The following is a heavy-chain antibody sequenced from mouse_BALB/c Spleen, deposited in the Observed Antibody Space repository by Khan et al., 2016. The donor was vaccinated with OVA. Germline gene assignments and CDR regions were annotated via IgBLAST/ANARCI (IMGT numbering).Heavy chain of an antibody. CDR2: IWSGGST. CDR1: GFSLIKYG. D-gene: IGHD1-2*01. V-gene: IGHV2-4-1*01. CDR3: ARNGVFHYHGYGGMDF. J-gene: IGHJ4*01. Sequence: QVQLKESGPGLVQPSQNLSITCTVSGFSLIKYGVHWVRQSPGKALEWLGAIWSGGSTDYNAAFISRLNITKDNSKSQIFFKMNSLQADDTAIYYCARNGVFHYHGYGGMDFWGQGTSVTVSS.